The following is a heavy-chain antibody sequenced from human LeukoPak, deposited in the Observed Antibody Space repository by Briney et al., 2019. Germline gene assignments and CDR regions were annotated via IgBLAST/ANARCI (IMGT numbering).Heavy chain of an antibody. D-gene: IGHD3-10*01. CDR2: ISGSGTI. CDR3: ARDSGTTGEVKFDP. CDR1: GGSFSGYY. V-gene: IGHV4-4*07. J-gene: IGHJ5*02. Sequence: ASETLSLTCAVYGGSFSGYYWSWIRQPAGKGLEWIGRISGSGTITYNPALQSRLTISIDTSKNQFSLKLMSVTAADTAVYYCARDSGTTGEVKFDPWGQGTLVTVSS.